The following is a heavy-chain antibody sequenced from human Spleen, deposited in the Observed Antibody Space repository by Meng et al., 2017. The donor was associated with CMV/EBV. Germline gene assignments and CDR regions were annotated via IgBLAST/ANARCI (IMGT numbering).Heavy chain of an antibody. CDR3: VRRHIVHYDGSGYYITWFDP. CDR1: SYY. V-gene: IGHV4-59*01. Sequence: SYYLDWDRTPHRKGLEWIGCVCYTGSTNYTPSLKDRVTLSVDTSKNQFSLKLSSVTAAGTAMYYCVRRHIVHYDGSGYYITWFDPWGQGTLVTVSS. D-gene: IGHD3-22*01. CDR2: VCYTGST. J-gene: IGHJ5*02.